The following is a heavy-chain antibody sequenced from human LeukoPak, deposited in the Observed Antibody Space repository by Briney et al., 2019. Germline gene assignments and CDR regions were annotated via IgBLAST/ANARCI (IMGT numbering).Heavy chain of an antibody. J-gene: IGHJ4*02. CDR2: FDPEDGET. CDR1: GYTLTELS. D-gene: IGHD6-13*01. CDR3: ATDRPGYSSSWELDY. V-gene: IGHV1-24*01. Sequence: ASVKVSCTVSGYTLTELSMHWVRQAPGKGLEWMGGFDPEDGETIYAQKFQGRVTMTEDTSTDTAYMELSSLRSEDTAVYYCATDRPGYSSSWELDYWGQGTLVTVSS.